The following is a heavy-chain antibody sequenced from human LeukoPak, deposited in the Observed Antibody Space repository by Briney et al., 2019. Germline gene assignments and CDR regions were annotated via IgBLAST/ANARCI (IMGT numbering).Heavy chain of an antibody. CDR2: IYYSGST. J-gene: IGHJ5*02. CDR3: ARDRGGRTGFGP. V-gene: IGHV4-39*07. CDR1: GGSISSSSYY. D-gene: IGHD3-10*01. Sequence: SETLSLTCTVSGGSISSSSYYWGWIRQPPGKGLEWIGSIYYSGSTYYNPSLKSRVTISVDTSKNQFSLKLSSVTAADTAVYYCARDRGGRTGFGPWGQGTLVTVSS.